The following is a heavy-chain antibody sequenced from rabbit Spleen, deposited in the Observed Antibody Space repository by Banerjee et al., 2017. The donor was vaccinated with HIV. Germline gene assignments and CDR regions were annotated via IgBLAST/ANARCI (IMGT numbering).Heavy chain of an antibody. V-gene: IGHV1S45*01. J-gene: IGHJ6*01. CDR2: INIVTGKS. D-gene: IGHD6-1*01. Sequence: ELEESGGDLVKPEGSLTLTCKASGVSLNDKDVMCWVRQAPGKGLEWIACINIVTGKSVYASWAKGRFVMSRTSSTTVTLQMTSLTAADMATYFCARESSYAGYAGYGYAARYYGMDLWGPGTLVTVS. CDR1: GVSLNDKDV. CDR3: ARESSYAGYAGYGYAARYYGMDL.